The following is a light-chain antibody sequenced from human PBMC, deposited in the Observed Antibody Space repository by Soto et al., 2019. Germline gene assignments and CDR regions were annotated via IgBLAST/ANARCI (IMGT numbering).Light chain of an antibody. V-gene: IGKV1-39*01. CDR1: QSIGSF. CDR2: AAS. J-gene: IGKJ1*01. CDR3: QQSYNTPWT. Sequence: DIQMTQSPSSLSASVGDRVTITCRASQSIGSFLNWYQRKPGKAPKLLIFAASSLQSGVPSRFSGSGSGTDFTLISSSLQPEDSATYFCQQSYNTPWTFGQGTKVEIK.